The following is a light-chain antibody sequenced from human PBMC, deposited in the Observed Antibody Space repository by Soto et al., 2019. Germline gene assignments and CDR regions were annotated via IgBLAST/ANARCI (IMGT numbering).Light chain of an antibody. CDR3: QHYNNLPPFT. CDR1: QDIRTS. CDR2: GAS. Sequence: DIQMTQSPSSLSASVGARVSITCQASQDIRTSLSWFQHKPGRAPKLLIYGASYLETGVPSRFRGSGSETDFTFTITSLQPEHIATYYCQHYNNLPPFTFGPGTIVDIK. V-gene: IGKV1-33*01. J-gene: IGKJ3*01.